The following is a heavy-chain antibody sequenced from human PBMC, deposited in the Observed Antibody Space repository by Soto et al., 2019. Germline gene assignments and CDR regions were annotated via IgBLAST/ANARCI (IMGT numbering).Heavy chain of an antibody. D-gene: IGHD6-6*01. CDR1: GFTFSSYA. CDR2: ISGSGGST. Sequence: PGGSLRLSCAASGFTFSSYAMSWVRQAPGKGLEWVSAISGSGGSTYYADSVKGRLTISRDNSKNTLYLQMNSLRAEDTAVYYCAKDSSSSSPYYMDVWGKGTTVTVSS. V-gene: IGHV3-23*01. J-gene: IGHJ6*03. CDR3: AKDSSSSSPYYMDV.